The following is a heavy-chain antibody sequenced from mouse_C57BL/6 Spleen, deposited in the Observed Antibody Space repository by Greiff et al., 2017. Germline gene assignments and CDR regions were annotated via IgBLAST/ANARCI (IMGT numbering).Heavy chain of an antibody. D-gene: IGHD2-12*01. CDR2: INPGTGGT. V-gene: IGHV1-42*01. CDR1: GYSFTGYY. J-gene: IGHJ4*01. CDR3: VRLWLLRGYYYAMDY. Sequence: VQLQQSGPELVKPGASVKISCKASGYSFTGYYMNWVKQSPEKSLEWIGEINPGTGGTTYNQKFKAKATLTVDKSSSTAYMQLKSLTSEDSAVXYCVRLWLLRGYYYAMDYWGQGTSVTVSS.